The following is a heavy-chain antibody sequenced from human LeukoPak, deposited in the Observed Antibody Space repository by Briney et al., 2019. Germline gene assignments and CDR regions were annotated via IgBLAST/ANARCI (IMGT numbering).Heavy chain of an antibody. V-gene: IGHV1-69*05. CDR2: IIPIFGTA. D-gene: IGHD1-7*01. J-gene: IGHJ4*02. CDR1: GDTFSSYA. CDR3: ARGPLTGTRPYYFDY. Sequence: SVKVSCKASGDTFSSYAISWVRQAPGQGLEWMGGIIPIFGTANYAQKFQGRVTITRNTSISTAYMELSSLRSEDTAVYYCARGPLTGTRPYYFDYWGQGTLVTVSS.